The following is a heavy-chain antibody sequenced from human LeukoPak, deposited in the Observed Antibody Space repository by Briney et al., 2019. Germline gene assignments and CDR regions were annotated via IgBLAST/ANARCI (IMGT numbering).Heavy chain of an antibody. V-gene: IGHV4-39*01. Sequence: SETLSLTCTVSGGSISSSSYYWGWIRQPPGKGLEWIGCIYYSGSTYYNPSLKSRVTISVDTSKNQFSLKLSSVTAADTAVYYCARGPIPSPYYYGSGSHYFDYWGQGTLVTVSS. CDR3: ARGPIPSPYYYGSGSHYFDY. D-gene: IGHD3-10*01. CDR1: GGSISSSSYY. J-gene: IGHJ4*02. CDR2: IYYSGST.